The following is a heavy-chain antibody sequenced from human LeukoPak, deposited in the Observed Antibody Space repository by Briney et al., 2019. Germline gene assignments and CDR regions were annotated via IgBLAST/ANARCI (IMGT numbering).Heavy chain of an antibody. V-gene: IGHV3-15*01. CDR1: GFTFSNAW. J-gene: IGHJ4*02. CDR3: TKEGFPPEVGFFDY. D-gene: IGHD1-14*01. Sequence: GWSLRLSCAASGFTFSNAWRSWVRQAPGKGLDGVGRIRSKTDGGTTEYAAPVKGRFTISRDVSKNTLFLEMNSLKTEDTAVYYCTKEGFPPEVGFFDYWGQGTLVTVSS. CDR2: IRSKTDGGTT.